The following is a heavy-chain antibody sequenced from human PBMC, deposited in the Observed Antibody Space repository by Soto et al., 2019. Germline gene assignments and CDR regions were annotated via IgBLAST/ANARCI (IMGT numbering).Heavy chain of an antibody. D-gene: IGHD3-22*01. CDR2: INAGNGNT. J-gene: IGHJ4*02. CDR1: GYTFTSYA. Sequence: ASVKVSCKASGYTFTSYAMHWVRQAPGQRLEWMGWINAGNGNTKYSQKFQGRVTITRDTSASTAYMELSSLRSEDTAVYYCARGLGSGYSGEHYYFDYWGQGTLVTVSS. V-gene: IGHV1-3*01. CDR3: ARGLGSGYSGEHYYFDY.